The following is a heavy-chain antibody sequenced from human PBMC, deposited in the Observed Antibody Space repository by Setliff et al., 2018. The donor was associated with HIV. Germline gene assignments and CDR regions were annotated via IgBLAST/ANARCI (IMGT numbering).Heavy chain of an antibody. CDR3: ARGQQLPH. J-gene: IGHJ4*02. CDR2: MNTNSGNT. Sequence: GASVKVSCKASGYSITSDDIGWVRQATGQGPEWIGWMNTNSGNTGYAQKFQGRVTMTRNTSISTAYMELSSLRSEDTAVYYCARGQQLPHWGQGTLVTVSS. D-gene: IGHD6-13*01. V-gene: IGHV1-8*01. CDR1: GYSITSDD.